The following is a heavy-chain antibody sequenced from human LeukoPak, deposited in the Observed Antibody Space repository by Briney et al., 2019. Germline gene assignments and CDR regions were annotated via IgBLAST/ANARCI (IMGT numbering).Heavy chain of an antibody. CDR2: INHSGST. Sequence: SETLSPTCAVYGGSFSGYYWSWIRQPPGKGLEWIGEINHSGSTNYNPSLKSRVTISVDTSKNQFSLKLSSVTAADAAVYYCARGRGTSYFDYWGQGTLVTVSS. J-gene: IGHJ4*02. CDR3: ARGRGTSYFDY. V-gene: IGHV4-34*01. CDR1: GGSFSGYY.